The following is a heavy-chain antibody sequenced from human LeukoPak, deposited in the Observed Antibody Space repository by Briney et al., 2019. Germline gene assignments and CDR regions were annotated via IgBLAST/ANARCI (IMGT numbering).Heavy chain of an antibody. CDR2: FDPEDGET. D-gene: IGHD3-22*01. V-gene: IGHV1-24*01. Sequence: ASVKVSCKVSGYTLTELSMHWVRQAPGKGLEWMGGFDPEDGETIYAQKFQGRVTMTEDTSTDTAYMELSSLGSEDTAVYYCATGYYYDSSGYNGFDPWGQGTLVTVSS. J-gene: IGHJ5*02. CDR1: GYTLTELS. CDR3: ATGYYYDSSGYNGFDP.